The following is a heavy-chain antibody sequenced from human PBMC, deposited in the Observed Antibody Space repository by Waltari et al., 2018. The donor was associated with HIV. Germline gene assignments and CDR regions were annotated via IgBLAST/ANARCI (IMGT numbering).Heavy chain of an antibody. Sequence: QVQLVEAGGGVVQPGRSLRLSCTASGFLFRSYGRHWVRQAPGKGLEWVAVVWYDGNNKYYADSVKGRFTISRDNSKNTLYLQMNNLRVEDTAVYYCARTPYDTSGYCFDYWGQGTLVTVSS. J-gene: IGHJ4*02. CDR2: VWYDGNNK. D-gene: IGHD3-22*01. V-gene: IGHV3-33*01. CDR1: GFLFRSYG. CDR3: ARTPYDTSGYCFDY.